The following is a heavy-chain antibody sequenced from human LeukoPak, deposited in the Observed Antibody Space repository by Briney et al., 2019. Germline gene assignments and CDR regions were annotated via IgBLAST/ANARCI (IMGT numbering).Heavy chain of an antibody. J-gene: IGHJ4*02. V-gene: IGHV3-7*01. CDR1: GFTFSNYW. Sequence: GGSLRLSCAASGFTFSNYWMSWVRQAPGKGLEWVANIKQDESEKFYVDSVKGRFTISRDNAKNSLYLQMNSLRAEDTAVYYCARDPSGSDFDYWGQGTLVTVSS. CDR2: IKQDESEK. D-gene: IGHD5-12*01. CDR3: ARDPSGSDFDY.